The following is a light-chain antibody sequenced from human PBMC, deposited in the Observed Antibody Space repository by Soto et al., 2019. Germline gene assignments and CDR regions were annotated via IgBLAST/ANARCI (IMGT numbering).Light chain of an antibody. CDR2: GAS. V-gene: IGKV3-20*01. Sequence: EIVLTQSPGSLSLSLGERATLSCRASQSVDSAFFAWYQQKPGQPPRLIMYGASSRATGIPDRFRGSGSGTDFTLTFSRLEPEDFAVYYCQQYASSLTFGQGTKVEI. J-gene: IGKJ1*01. CDR3: QQYASSLT. CDR1: QSVDSAF.